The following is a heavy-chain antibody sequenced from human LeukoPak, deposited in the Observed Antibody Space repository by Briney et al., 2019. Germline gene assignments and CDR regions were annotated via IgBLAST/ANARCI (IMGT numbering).Heavy chain of an antibody. Sequence: GGSLRLSCATSGFTFDDYAFHWVRQVPGKGLEWVSLISRDGGTTSYGDSVKGRFTISRDNSKNSLCMQMNSLKTEDSALYYCTKDFSGSYENWGQGTLVTVSS. CDR3: TKDFSGSYEN. CDR1: GFTFDDYA. V-gene: IGHV3-43*02. J-gene: IGHJ4*02. CDR2: ISRDGGTT. D-gene: IGHD3-10*01.